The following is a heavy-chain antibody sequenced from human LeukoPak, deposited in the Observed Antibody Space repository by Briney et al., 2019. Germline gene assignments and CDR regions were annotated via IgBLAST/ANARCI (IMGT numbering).Heavy chain of an antibody. CDR1: GFTFSSYA. Sequence: GRSLRLSCAASGFTFSSYAMSWVRQAPGKGLEWVSAISGSGGSTYYADSVKGRFTISRDNSKNTLYLQMNSLRAEDTAVYYCAKEGTVRFLEWLLYYFDYWGQGTLVTVSS. CDR2: ISGSGGST. CDR3: AKEGTVRFLEWLLYYFDY. J-gene: IGHJ4*02. V-gene: IGHV3-23*01. D-gene: IGHD3-3*01.